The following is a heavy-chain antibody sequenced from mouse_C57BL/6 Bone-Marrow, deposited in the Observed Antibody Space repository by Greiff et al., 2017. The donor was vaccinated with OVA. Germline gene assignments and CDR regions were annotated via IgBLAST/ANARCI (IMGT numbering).Heavy chain of an antibody. CDR2: INPGSGGT. V-gene: IGHV1-54*01. CDR3: ARKDTTPRYFDV. J-gene: IGHJ1*03. Sequence: QVQLQQSGAELVRPGTSVKVSCKASGYAFTNYLIEWVKQRPGQGLEWIGVINPGSGGTNYNEKFKGKATLTADKSSSTAYMQLSSLTSEDSAVYFCARKDTTPRYFDVWGTGTTVTVSS. CDR1: GYAFTNYL. D-gene: IGHD1-1*01.